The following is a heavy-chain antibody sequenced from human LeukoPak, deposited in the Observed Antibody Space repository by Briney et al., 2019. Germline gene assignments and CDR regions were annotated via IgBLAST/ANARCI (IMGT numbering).Heavy chain of an antibody. V-gene: IGHV3-74*01. CDR2: INDDGSDT. CDR3: ASEYSSGWYYFDY. Sequence: GGSLRLSCAASGFTFKLYWMHWVRQAPGKRPVWVSRINDDGSDTIYADSARGRFTISRDNAKNSLYLQMNSLRAEDTAVYYCASEYSSGWYYFDYWGQGTLVTVSS. D-gene: IGHD6-19*01. CDR1: GFTFKLYW. J-gene: IGHJ4*02.